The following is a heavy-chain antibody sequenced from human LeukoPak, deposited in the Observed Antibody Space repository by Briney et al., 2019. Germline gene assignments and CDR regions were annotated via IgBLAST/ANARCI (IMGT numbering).Heavy chain of an antibody. D-gene: IGHD3-16*02. Sequence: GSLRLSCAASGFTVSRNYMSWIRQVPGKGLEWIGEINHSASARYSPSLKSRVTMSVDTSKNQFSLKLTSVTAADTAIYYCAREVIWGTYRRLYYFDSWGQGTLVTVSS. J-gene: IGHJ4*02. V-gene: IGHV4-34*01. CDR1: GFTVSRNY. CDR2: INHSASA. CDR3: AREVIWGTYRRLYYFDS.